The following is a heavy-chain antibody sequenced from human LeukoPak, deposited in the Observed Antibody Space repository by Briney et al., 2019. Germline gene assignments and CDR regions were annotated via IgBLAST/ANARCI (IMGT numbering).Heavy chain of an antibody. CDR2: IIPIFGTA. CDR1: GYTFTSYG. V-gene: IGHV1-69*13. J-gene: IGHJ4*02. D-gene: IGHD1-14*01. Sequence: ASVKVSCKASGYTFTSYGISWVRQAPGQGLEWMGGIIPIFGTANYAQKFQGRVTITADESTSTAYMELSSLRSEDTAVYYCAREAPRTSYYFDYWGQGTLVTVSS. CDR3: AREAPRTSYYFDY.